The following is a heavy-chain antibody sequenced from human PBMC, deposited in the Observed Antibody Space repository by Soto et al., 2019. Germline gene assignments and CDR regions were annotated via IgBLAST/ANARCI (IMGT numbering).Heavy chain of an antibody. CDR2: ISPNGQGI. CDR3: AKDRNYPRDCFHY. V-gene: IGHV3-23*01. CDR1: GFTLSSYG. D-gene: IGHD1-7*01. Sequence: LRLSCAASGFTLSSYGMSWVRQAPGKGLEWVSAISPNGQGIYYADSVRGRFTISRDAFKNTVCLHRDSLRAEDTVVYYCAKDRNYPRDCFHYWGQGTLVTVSS. J-gene: IGHJ4*02.